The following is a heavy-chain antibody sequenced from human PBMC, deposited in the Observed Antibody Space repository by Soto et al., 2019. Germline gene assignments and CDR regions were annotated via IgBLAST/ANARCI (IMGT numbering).Heavy chain of an antibody. V-gene: IGHV3-23*01. CDR1: GFTFSSYA. Sequence: GGSLRLSCAASGFTFSSYAMSWVRQAPGKGLEWVSAIVGSGDSTYYADSVKGRFTISRDNSKNTLYLQMNSLRAEDTAIYYCAKDRSSSTYYFYMDVWGKGTTVTVSS. CDR2: IVGSGDST. CDR3: AKDRSSSTYYFYMDV. D-gene: IGHD6-6*01. J-gene: IGHJ6*03.